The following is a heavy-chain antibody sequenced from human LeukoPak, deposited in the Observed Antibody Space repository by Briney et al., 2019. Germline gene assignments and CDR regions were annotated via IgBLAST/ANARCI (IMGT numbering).Heavy chain of an antibody. CDR1: GGSLSSGGYY. CDR2: IYYSGST. D-gene: IGHD3-3*01. Sequence: SETLSLTCTVSGGSLSSGGYYWSWIRQHPGKGLEWIGYIYYSGSTYYNPSLKSRVTISVDTSKNQFSLKLSSVTAADTAVYYRARAGGFFSPFGYWGQGTLVTVSS. J-gene: IGHJ4*02. V-gene: IGHV4-31*03. CDR3: ARAGGFFSPFGY.